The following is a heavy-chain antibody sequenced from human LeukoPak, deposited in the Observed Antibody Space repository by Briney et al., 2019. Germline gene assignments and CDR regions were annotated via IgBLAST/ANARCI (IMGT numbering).Heavy chain of an antibody. V-gene: IGHV3-66*01. CDR1: GFTFSSYA. D-gene: IGHD3-10*01. CDR2: IYSGGST. Sequence: GGSLRLSCAASGFTFSSYAMSWVRQAPGKGLEWVSVIYSGGSTYYADSVKGRFTISRDNSKNTLYLQMNSLRAEDTAVYYCASTDDYYGSGSYTYYYYYGMDVWGQGTTVTVSS. J-gene: IGHJ6*02. CDR3: ASTDDYYGSGSYTYYYYYGMDV.